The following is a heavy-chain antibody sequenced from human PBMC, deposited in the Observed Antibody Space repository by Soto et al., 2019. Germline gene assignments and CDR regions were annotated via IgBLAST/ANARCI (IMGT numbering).Heavy chain of an antibody. CDR3: ARGWATAMATPFWYYSYGMEV. D-gene: IGHD5-18*01. V-gene: IGHV4-34*01. CDR1: GGSFSGYY. CDR2: INHSGST. Sequence: NPSETLSLTCAVYGGSFSGYYWSWIRQPPGKGLEWIGEINHSGSTNYNPSLKSRVTISVDTSKNQFSLKLSSVTAADAAVYYCARGWATAMATPFWYYSYGMEVWGQGTTVTVSS. J-gene: IGHJ6*02.